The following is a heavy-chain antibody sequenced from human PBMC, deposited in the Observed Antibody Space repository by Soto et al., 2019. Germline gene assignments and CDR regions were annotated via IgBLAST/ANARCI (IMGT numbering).Heavy chain of an antibody. D-gene: IGHD6-13*01. CDR2: IIPIFGTA. CDR3: ARAAAAGIRAFDI. J-gene: IGHJ3*02. Sequence: ASVKVSCKASGGTFSSYAISWVRQAPGQGLEWMGGIIPIFGTANYAQKFQGRVTITADESTSTAYMELSSLRSEDTAVYYFARAAAAGIRAFDIWGQGTMVTVSS. CDR1: GGTFSSYA. V-gene: IGHV1-69*13.